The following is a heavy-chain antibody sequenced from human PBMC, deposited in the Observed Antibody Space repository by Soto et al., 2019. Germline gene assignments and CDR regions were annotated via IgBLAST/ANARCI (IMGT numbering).Heavy chain of an antibody. Sequence: ASVKVSCKASGYTFTSYGISWVRQAPGQGLEWMGWISAYNGNTNYAQKLQGRVTMTTDTSTSTAYMELRSLRSDDTAVYYCARDDGDILTLPCDYWGQGTLVTVSS. V-gene: IGHV1-18*01. CDR3: ARDDGDILTLPCDY. CDR2: ISAYNGNT. CDR1: GYTFTSYG. J-gene: IGHJ4*02. D-gene: IGHD3-9*01.